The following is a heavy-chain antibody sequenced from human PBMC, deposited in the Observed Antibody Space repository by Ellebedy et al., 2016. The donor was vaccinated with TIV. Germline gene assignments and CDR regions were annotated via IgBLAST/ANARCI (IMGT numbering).Heavy chain of an antibody. Sequence: PGGSLRLSCVGSGFTFSGQWMSWVRQTPGKGLEWVAAIKPDGSDKYYVDSVRGRFTISRDNAKNSLFLQLNSLRAEDTAVYYCARDQDPDSSSCLDYWGQGTLVTVSS. J-gene: IGHJ4*02. CDR3: ARDQDPDSSSCLDY. D-gene: IGHD6-13*01. V-gene: IGHV3-7*01. CDR2: IKPDGSDK. CDR1: GFTFSGQW.